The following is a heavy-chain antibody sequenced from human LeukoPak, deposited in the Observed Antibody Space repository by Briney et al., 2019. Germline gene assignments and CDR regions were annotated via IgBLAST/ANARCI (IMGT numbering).Heavy chain of an antibody. J-gene: IGHJ5*02. CDR1: GGSISSSSYY. CDR2: IYYSGST. V-gene: IGHV4-39*01. D-gene: IGHD6-13*01. CDR3: ARGAWQHLNWFDP. Sequence: PSETLSLTCTVSGGSISSSSYYWGWIRQPPGKGLEWIGSIYYSGSTYYNPSLKSRVTISVDTSKNQFSLKLSSVTAADTAVYYCARGAWQHLNWFDPWGQGTLVTVSS.